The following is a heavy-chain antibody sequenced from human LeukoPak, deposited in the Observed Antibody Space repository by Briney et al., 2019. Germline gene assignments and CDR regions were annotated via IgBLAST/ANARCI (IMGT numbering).Heavy chain of an antibody. Sequence: SETLSLTCTVSGGSISSSSYYWGWIRQPPGKGLEWIGSIYYSGSTYYNPSLKSRVTISVDTSKNQFSLKLSSVTAADTAVYYCARSSSWRYYFDYWGQGTLVTVSS. CDR1: GGSISSSSYY. J-gene: IGHJ4*02. D-gene: IGHD6-13*01. V-gene: IGHV4-39*01. CDR2: IYYSGST. CDR3: ARSSSWRYYFDY.